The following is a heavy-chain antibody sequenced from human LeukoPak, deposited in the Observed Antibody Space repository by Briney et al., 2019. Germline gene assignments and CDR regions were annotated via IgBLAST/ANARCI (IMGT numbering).Heavy chain of an antibody. D-gene: IGHD2-21*02. Sequence: GESLKISCKASGYSFTTYWSGWVRQMPGKGLEWMGIIYPGDSGTRYSPSFQGQVTISAAKSISTAYLQWSSLKASDTAMYYCARPSPHRNCGGDCAFDYWGQGTLVTVSS. J-gene: IGHJ4*02. CDR2: IYPGDSGT. V-gene: IGHV5-51*01. CDR3: ARPSPHRNCGGDCAFDY. CDR1: GYSFTTYW.